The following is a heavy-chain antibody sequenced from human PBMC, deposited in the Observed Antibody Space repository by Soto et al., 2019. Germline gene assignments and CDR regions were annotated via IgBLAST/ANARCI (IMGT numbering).Heavy chain of an antibody. Sequence: SETLSLTCAVSGGSVNSVAYYWNWIRQTPGKGLEWIGYIYYSGSTNYKPSLESQVTILLDTSKNQFSLQLTSVTAAATPVDYCARGGRFYGLGVWGQGTTVTVSS. CDR1: GGSVNSVAYY. CDR2: IYYSGST. V-gene: IGHV4-61*08. J-gene: IGHJ6*02. CDR3: ARGGRFYGLGV.